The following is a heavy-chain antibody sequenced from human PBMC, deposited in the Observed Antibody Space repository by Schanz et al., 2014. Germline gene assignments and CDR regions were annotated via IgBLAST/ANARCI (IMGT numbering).Heavy chain of an antibody. J-gene: IGHJ6*02. CDR3: AKDSCSSTPCYGYGMDV. V-gene: IGHV3-23*01. D-gene: IGHD2-2*01. Sequence: EEQLLQSGGGLVQPGGSLRLSCAASGFTFGSYGMSWVRQGPGKGLEWVSGISGGGGTRNYADSVKGRFTVFRDNSKKTVDLEINDPRAEDTAVYYCAKDSCSSTPCYGYGMDVWGQGSTVTVSS. CDR2: ISGGGGTR. CDR1: GFTFGSYG.